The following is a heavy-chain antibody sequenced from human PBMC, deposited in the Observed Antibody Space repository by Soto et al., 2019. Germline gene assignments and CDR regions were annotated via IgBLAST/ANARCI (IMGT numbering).Heavy chain of an antibody. Sequence: PGGSLRLSCAASRFTFSSYWMHWVRQAPGEGLVWVSRINSDGSDTGYADSVKGRFTISRDNAKNTLYFQMNSLRAEDTAVYFCAREGMGFSNWFDPSGQGTLV. CDR3: AREGMGFSNWFDP. CDR2: INSDGSDT. J-gene: IGHJ5*02. D-gene: IGHD2-8*01. CDR1: RFTFSSYW. V-gene: IGHV3-74*01.